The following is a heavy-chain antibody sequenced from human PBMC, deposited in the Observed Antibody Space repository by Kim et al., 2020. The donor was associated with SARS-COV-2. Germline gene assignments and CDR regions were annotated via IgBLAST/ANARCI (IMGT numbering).Heavy chain of an antibody. V-gene: IGHV4-59*13. Sequence: LSLTCTVSGGSISSYYWSWIRQPPGKGLEWIGYIYYSGSTNYNPSLKSRVTISVDTSKNQFSLKLSSVTAADTAVYYCARVSDIFGFDPWGQGTLVTVSS. CDR2: IYYSGST. D-gene: IGHD3-9*01. CDR3: ARVSDIFGFDP. J-gene: IGHJ5*02. CDR1: GGSISSYY.